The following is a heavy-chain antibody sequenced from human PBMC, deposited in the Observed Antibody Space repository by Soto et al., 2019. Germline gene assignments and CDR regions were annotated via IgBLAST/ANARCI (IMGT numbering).Heavy chain of an antibody. Sequence: AAETLSLTCTVSGGSISSYYWSWIRQPPGKGLEWIGYIYYSGSTNYNPSLKSRVTISVDTSKNQFSLKLSSVTAADTAVYYCARDGAGTGADYWGQGTIVTVSS. J-gene: IGHJ4*02. D-gene: IGHD1-1*01. CDR3: ARDGAGTGADY. CDR2: IYYSGST. V-gene: IGHV4-59*01. CDR1: GGSISSYY.